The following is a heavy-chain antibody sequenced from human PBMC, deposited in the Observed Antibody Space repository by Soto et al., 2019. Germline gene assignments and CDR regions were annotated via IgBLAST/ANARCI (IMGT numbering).Heavy chain of an antibody. CDR2: INPNSGGT. CDR3: ARAQYKYYYDSSGYYSYRRYYYYYGMDV. V-gene: IGHV1-2*04. J-gene: IGHJ6*02. Sequence: GASVKVSCKASGYTFTGYYMHWVRQAPGQGLEWMGWINPNSGGTNYAQKFQGWVTMTRDTSISTAYMELSRLRSDDTAVYYCARAQYKYYYDSSGYYSYRRYYYYYGMDVWGQGTTVTVSS. CDR1: GYTFTGYY. D-gene: IGHD3-22*01.